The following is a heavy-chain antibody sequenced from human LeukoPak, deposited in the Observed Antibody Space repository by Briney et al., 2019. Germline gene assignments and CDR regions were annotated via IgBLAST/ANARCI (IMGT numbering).Heavy chain of an antibody. CDR3: SGLYNYGMDV. J-gene: IGHJ6*02. V-gene: IGHV3-21*01. Sequence: GGSLTLSCASSVFTFSTYSMNWVRQAPGKGREGVSSISSRSHYTYYADSVKGRFTISRDNAKNSLYLQMNSLRAEDTAVYYCSGLYNYGMDVWGQGTTVTVSS. CDR2: ISSRSHYT. CDR1: VFTFSTYS.